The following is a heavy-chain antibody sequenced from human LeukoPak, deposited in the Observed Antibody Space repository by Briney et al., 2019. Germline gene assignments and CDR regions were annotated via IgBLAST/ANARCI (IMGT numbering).Heavy chain of an antibody. CDR3: ARGARRAAAGRYNWFDP. CDR1: GFIHSSYW. CDR2: IKKDGSER. Sequence: GGALSLSRAASGFIHSSYWMRWVRQAPWKGVEGVADIKKDGSERYYVDSVKGRFTISRDNAKNSLYLQMNSLRAEDTAVYYCARGARRAAAGRYNWFDPWGQGTLVTVSS. D-gene: IGHD6-13*01. J-gene: IGHJ5*02. V-gene: IGHV3-7*01.